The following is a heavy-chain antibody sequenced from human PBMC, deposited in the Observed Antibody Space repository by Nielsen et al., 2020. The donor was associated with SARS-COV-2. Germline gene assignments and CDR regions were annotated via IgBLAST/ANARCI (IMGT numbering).Heavy chain of an antibody. V-gene: IGHV4-39*02. CDR1: GGSISSSSYY. CDR3: AREAEQQLTENWFDP. Sequence: GSLRLSCTVSGGSISSSSYYWGWIRQPPGKGLEWIGSIYYSGSTYYNPSLKSRVTISVDTSKNQFSLKLSSVTAADTAVYYCAREAEQQLTENWFDPWGQGTLVTVSS. D-gene: IGHD6-13*01. CDR2: IYYSGST. J-gene: IGHJ5*02.